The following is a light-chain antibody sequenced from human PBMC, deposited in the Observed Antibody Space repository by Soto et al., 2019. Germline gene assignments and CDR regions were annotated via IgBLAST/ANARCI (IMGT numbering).Light chain of an antibody. V-gene: IGKV1-39*01. J-gene: IGKJ3*01. CDR2: AAS. Sequence: DIQLTQSPSSLSASVGDRVTLTCRASQTISRYLNWYQQKPGKAPNLLIYAASSLESGVPSRFSGSGSGTDFTLTISSLQPEDFATYSCQQSYSTRITFGPGTKVAFK. CDR1: QTISRY. CDR3: QQSYSTRIT.